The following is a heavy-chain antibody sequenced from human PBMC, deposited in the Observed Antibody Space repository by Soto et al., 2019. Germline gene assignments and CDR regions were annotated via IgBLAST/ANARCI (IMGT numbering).Heavy chain of an antibody. CDR3: ARDDHYYGSGSGPGGMDV. V-gene: IGHV3-7*03. Sequence: GGSVRLSCAASGFTFSSYWMSWVRQAPGKGLEWVANIKQDGSEKYYVDSVKGRFTISRDNAKNSLYLQMNSLRAEDAAVYYCARDDHYYGSGSGPGGMDVWGQGTTVTVSS. J-gene: IGHJ6*02. CDR1: GFTFSSYW. CDR2: IKQDGSEK. D-gene: IGHD3-10*01.